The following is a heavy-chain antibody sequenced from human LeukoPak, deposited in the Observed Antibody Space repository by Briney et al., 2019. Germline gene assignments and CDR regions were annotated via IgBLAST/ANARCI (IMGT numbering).Heavy chain of an antibody. CDR2: IRYDGSNK. J-gene: IGHJ4*02. V-gene: IGHV3-30*02. D-gene: IGHD3-10*01. Sequence: SGGSLRLSRAASGFTFSSYGMHWVRQAPGKGLEWVAFIRYDGSNKYYADSVKGRFTICRDNSKNRLYVQMNSLRAEDTAVYYCAKEYPLWFGDENPSGYFDYWGQGTLVSVSS. CDR1: GFTFSSYG. CDR3: AKEYPLWFGDENPSGYFDY.